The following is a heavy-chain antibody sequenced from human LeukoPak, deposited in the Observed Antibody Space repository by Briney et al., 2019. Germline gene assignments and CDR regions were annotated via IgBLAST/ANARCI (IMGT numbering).Heavy chain of an antibody. CDR2: IYYSGST. V-gene: IGHV4-59*08. D-gene: IGHD1-26*01. Sequence: SETLSLTCTVSGGSISSYYWSWIRQPPGKGLEWIGYIYYSGSTNYNPSLKSRVTISVDTSKNQFSLKLSSVTAADTAVYYCARGNPWEPDAFDIWGQGTMVTVSS. CDR3: ARGNPWEPDAFDI. J-gene: IGHJ3*02. CDR1: GGSISSYY.